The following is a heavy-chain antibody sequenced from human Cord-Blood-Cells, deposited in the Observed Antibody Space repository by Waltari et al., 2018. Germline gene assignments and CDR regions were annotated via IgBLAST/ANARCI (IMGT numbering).Heavy chain of an antibody. V-gene: IGHV4-39*01. Sequence: QLQLQESGPGLVKPSGTLSLPCTVSGGSISSRSSNLGWIRQHPGKGLEWIGSIYYSGSTYYNPSLKSRVTISVDTSKNQFSLKLSSVTAADTAVYYCARIWSYSGGSCYSYFDYWGQGTLVTVSS. CDR1: GGSISSRSSN. CDR3: ARIWSYSGGSCYSYFDY. J-gene: IGHJ4*02. D-gene: IGHD2-15*01. CDR2: IYYSGST.